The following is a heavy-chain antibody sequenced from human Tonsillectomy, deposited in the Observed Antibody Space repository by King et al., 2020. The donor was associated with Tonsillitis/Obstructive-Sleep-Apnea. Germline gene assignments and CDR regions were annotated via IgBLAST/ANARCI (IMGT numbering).Heavy chain of an antibody. V-gene: IGHV1-18*01. CDR3: ARDRWLGNDAFDI. Sequence: QLVQSGAEVKKPGASVKVSCKASGYTFTSYGISWVRQAPGQGLEWMGWISAFNGDTNYAQKLQGRVTMTTDTSTSTPYMELRSLRSDDTAVYYCARDRWLGNDAFDIWGQGTMVTVSS. J-gene: IGHJ3*02. CDR1: GYTFTSYG. D-gene: IGHD3-22*01. CDR2: ISAFNGDT.